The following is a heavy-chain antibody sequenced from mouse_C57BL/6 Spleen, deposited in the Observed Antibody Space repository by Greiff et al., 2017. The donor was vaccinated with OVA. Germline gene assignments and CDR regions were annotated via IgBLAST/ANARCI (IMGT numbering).Heavy chain of an antibody. CDR3: ARGRLFVY. CDR2: ISYDGSN. J-gene: IGHJ2*01. Sequence: EVQLVESGPGLVKPSQSLSLTCSVTGYSITSGYYWNWIRQFPGNKLEWMGYISYDGSNNYNPSLKNRISITRDTSKNQFFLKLNSVTTEDTATYYCARGRLFVYWGQGTTLTVSS. CDR1: GYSITSGYY. V-gene: IGHV3-6*01.